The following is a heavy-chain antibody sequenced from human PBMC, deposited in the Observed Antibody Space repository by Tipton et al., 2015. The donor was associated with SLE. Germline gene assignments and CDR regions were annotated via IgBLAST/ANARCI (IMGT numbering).Heavy chain of an antibody. D-gene: IGHD1-20*01. V-gene: IGHV3-11*06. CDR3: AKARRPYNWKATSMDV. J-gene: IGHJ6*02. CDR2: ISPGGIT. CDR1: GLTFSDYY. Sequence: SLRLSCAASGLTFSDYYMSWLRRVPGKGLEWISYISPGGITNYVDSVKGRFTISRDNSKNAVFLQVDTLRPNDTAVYYCAKARRPYNWKATSMDVWGQGTTGTVSS.